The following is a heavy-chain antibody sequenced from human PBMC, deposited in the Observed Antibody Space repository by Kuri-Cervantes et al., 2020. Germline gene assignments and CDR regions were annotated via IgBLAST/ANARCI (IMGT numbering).Heavy chain of an antibody. D-gene: IGHD6-19*01. V-gene: IGHV1-18*01. Sequence: ASVKVSCKASGYTFTSYGISWVRQAPGQGLEWMGWISAYNGNTNYAQKLQGSVTMTTDTSTSTAYMELRSLRSDDTAVYYCARLPYSSGWYPLYYFDYWGQGALVTVSS. CDR1: GYTFTSYG. CDR3: ARLPYSSGWYPLYYFDY. CDR2: ISAYNGNT. J-gene: IGHJ4*02.